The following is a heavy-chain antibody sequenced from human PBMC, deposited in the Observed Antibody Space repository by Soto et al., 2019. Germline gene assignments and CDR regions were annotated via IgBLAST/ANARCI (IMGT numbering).Heavy chain of an antibody. V-gene: IGHV3-21*01. CDR3: ARDWVAASNYFDP. D-gene: IGHD6-13*01. CDR1: GFIFSRYD. J-gene: IGHJ5*02. CDR2: INSDRTYI. Sequence: GGSLRLSCAASGFIFSRYDMYWVRQAPGKGLEWVSSINSDRTYIYYSDSVKGRFTISRDNAKNSVFLHMNSLRTDDTAVYYCARDWVAASNYFDPWGQGTLVTVS.